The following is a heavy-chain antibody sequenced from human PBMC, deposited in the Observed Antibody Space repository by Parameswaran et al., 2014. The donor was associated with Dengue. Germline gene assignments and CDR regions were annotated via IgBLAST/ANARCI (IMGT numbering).Heavy chain of an antibody. CDR2: ISYDGSNK. CDR3: ARDKYYYDSSGIAQFDY. J-gene: IGHJ4*02. Sequence: WIRQPPGKGLEWVAVISYDGSNKYYADSVKGRFTISRDNSKNTLYLQMNSLRAEDTAVYYCARDKYYYDSSGIAQFDYWGQGTLVTVSS. V-gene: IGHV3-30-3*01. D-gene: IGHD3-22*01.